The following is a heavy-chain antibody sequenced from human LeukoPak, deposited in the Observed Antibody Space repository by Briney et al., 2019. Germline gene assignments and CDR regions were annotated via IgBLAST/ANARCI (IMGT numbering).Heavy chain of an antibody. V-gene: IGHV4-34*01. CDR2: INHSGST. CDR1: GGSFSGYY. Sequence: SETLSLTCAVYGGSFSGYYWSWIRQPPGKGLEWIGEINHSGSTNYNPSLKSRVTISVDTSKNQFSLKLSSVTAADTAVYYCARGWGLWFGEYSTPDYWGQGTLVTVSS. CDR3: ARGWGLWFGEYSTPDY. J-gene: IGHJ4*02. D-gene: IGHD3-10*01.